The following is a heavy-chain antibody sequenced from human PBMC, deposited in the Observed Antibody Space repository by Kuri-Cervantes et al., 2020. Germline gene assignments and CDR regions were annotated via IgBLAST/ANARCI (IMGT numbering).Heavy chain of an antibody. CDR1: GYSISSGYY. CDR3: ARTPLSTVAYMDV. J-gene: IGHJ6*03. Sequence: ESLKSSCVVSGYSISSGYYWGWIRQPPGEGLEWIGSIYQSGSTYYTPSLKNRVTISLDTSKNQFSLRLSSLAAADTAIYYCARTPLSTVAYMDVWGQGTTVTVSS. D-gene: IGHD4-23*01. CDR2: IYQSGST. V-gene: IGHV4-38-2*01.